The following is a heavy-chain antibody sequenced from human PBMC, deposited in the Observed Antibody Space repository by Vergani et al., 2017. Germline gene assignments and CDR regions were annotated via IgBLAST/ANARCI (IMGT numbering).Heavy chain of an antibody. CDR1: EYSFGNYW. Sequence: EVQLVQSGAEMRMPGESLKISCKGSEYSFGNYWIGWVRQMPGKGLEWMGIIYPADSDTRYSPSFQGQVTISADKSISTAFLQWDSLKASDTALYYCARHTTYTDSWGQGTLVTVSS. J-gene: IGHJ4*02. CDR2: IYPADSDT. D-gene: IGHD1-1*01. CDR3: ARHTTYTDS. V-gene: IGHV5-51*01.